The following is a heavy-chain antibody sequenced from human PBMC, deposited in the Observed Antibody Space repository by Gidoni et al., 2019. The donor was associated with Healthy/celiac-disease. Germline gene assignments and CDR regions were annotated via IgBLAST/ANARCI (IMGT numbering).Heavy chain of an antibody. V-gene: IGHV4-61*02. CDR2: IYTSGST. Sequence: QVQLQESGPGLVKPSQTLSLTCPASAGSISSGSYHCRWVRQPAGKGLEWIGRIYTSGSTNYNPSLKSRVTISVDTSKNQFSLKLSSVTAADTAVYYCARDSSLYYDILTGYYRSSVGVGGMDVWGQGTTVTVSS. J-gene: IGHJ6*02. D-gene: IGHD3-9*01. CDR1: AGSISSGSYH. CDR3: ARDSSLYYDILTGYYRSSVGVGGMDV.